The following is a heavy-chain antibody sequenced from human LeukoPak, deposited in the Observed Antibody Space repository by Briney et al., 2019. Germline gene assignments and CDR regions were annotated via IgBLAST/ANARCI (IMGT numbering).Heavy chain of an antibody. J-gene: IGHJ4*02. CDR3: AKGPAFGGVIVLYDS. CDR2: ISGCGGST. CDR1: GFTFSCYA. D-gene: IGHD3-16*02. V-gene: IGHV3-23*01. Sequence: GGSLRHSCAASGFTFSCYAMRWVRQAPGKGLSLVSAISGCGGSTYYAGSVKGRFAISRDTPKTTLYLQMNSLRAEDTAIYYCAKGPAFGGVIVLYDSWGQGTLVTVSS.